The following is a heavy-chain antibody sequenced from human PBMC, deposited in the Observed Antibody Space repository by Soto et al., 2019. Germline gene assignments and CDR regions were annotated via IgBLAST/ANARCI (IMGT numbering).Heavy chain of an antibody. CDR2: IYYSGST. D-gene: IGHD6-13*01. CDR3: ARVFSDSSSFFDP. J-gene: IGHJ5*02. V-gene: IGHV4-31*03. CDR1: DGSISSCGYY. Sequence: PSETLXLTFTVSDGSISSCGYYWSWIRQHPGKGLEWIGYIYYSGSTYYNPSLKSRVTISVDTSKNQFSLKLSSVTAADTAAYFCARVFSDSSSFFDPWGQRTLVTVSS.